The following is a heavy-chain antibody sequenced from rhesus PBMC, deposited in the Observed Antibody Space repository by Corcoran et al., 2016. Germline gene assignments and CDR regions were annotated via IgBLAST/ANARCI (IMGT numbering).Heavy chain of an antibody. D-gene: IGHD4-23*01. V-gene: IGHV4-160*01. J-gene: IGHJ6*01. CDR3: ARAPGSNRNGLDS. Sequence: QVQLQESVPGLVKPPETLPLTCAVSGAPFSTYYSAGRRPPPGKGLEGIGLISGDSGRSAYNPSVKRRVAISPDTAKNQFSLKLDSVTAADTAVYYCARAPGSNRNGLDSWGQGVVVTVSS. CDR2: ISGDSGRS. CDR1: GAPFSTYY.